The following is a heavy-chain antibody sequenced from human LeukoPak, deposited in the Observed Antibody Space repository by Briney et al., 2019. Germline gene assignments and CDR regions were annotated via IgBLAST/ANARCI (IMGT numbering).Heavy chain of an antibody. D-gene: IGHD5-18*01. CDR3: ASEKGYSYGS. CDR2: INHSGST. V-gene: IGHV4-34*01. J-gene: IGHJ5*02. CDR1: GGSFSGYY. Sequence: SETLSLTCAVYGGSFSGYYWSWIRQPPGKGLEWIGEINHSGSTNYNPSLKSRVTISVDTSKNQFSLKLSSVTAADTAVYYCASEKGYSYGSWGQGTLVTVSS.